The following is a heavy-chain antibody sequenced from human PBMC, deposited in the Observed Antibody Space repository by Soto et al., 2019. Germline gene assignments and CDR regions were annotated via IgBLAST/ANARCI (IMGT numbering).Heavy chain of an antibody. CDR3: AREVIAVVGTIRWFDP. J-gene: IGHJ5*02. D-gene: IGHD6-19*01. CDR1: GFTFSRHW. Sequence: GSLRLSCAASGFTFSRHWIHWVRQAPGKGPVWVSRINGDGSSAAYADSVKGRFTIARDNAKNTLYLQMNSLRAEDTAVYYCAREVIAVVGTIRWFDPWGQGTLVTVSS. V-gene: IGHV3-74*01. CDR2: INGDGSSA.